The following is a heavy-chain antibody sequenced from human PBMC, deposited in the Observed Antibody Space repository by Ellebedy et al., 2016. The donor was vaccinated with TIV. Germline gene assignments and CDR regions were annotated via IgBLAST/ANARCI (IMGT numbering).Heavy chain of an antibody. V-gene: IGHV1-69*02. D-gene: IGHD3-10*01. CDR3: ASGYYGSGTYYLTDS. CDR2: LNPILAIA. J-gene: IGHJ4*02. Sequence: AASVKVSCKASGGTFSYYTISWVRQAPGQGLEWMGRLNPILAIATYAEKFQGRLTITADKSTSTDYMEMSFLRSEDTAMYYCASGYYGSGTYYLTDSWGQGTLVAVSS. CDR1: GGTFSYYT.